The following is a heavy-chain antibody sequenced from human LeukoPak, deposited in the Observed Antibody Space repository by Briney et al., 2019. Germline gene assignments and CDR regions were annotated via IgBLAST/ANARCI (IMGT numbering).Heavy chain of an antibody. V-gene: IGHV3-48*02. J-gene: IGHJ4*02. Sequence: PGGSLRLSCAASGFTVSSNYMNWVRQAPGKGLEWVSYISSSSSTIYYADSVKGRFTISRDNAKNSLYLQMNSLRDEDTAVYYCARDYGSHGEYFDYWGQGTLVTVSS. D-gene: IGHD3-10*01. CDR3: ARDYGSHGEYFDY. CDR1: GFTVSSNY. CDR2: ISSSSSTI.